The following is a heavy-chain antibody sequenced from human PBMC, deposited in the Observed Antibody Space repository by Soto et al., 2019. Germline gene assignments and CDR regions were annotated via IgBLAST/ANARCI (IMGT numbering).Heavy chain of an antibody. J-gene: IGHJ4*02. V-gene: IGHV4-39*01. D-gene: IGHD6-13*01. CDR3: ATQGVLQQIFHY. Sequence: PSETLSLTCTVSGGSISSSSYYWGWIRQPPGKGLEWIGEINHSGSTKYNPSLTSRVTISVDTSKNQFSLKLSSVTAADTAVYYCATQGVLQQIFHYWGLGNLVTVSS. CDR1: GGSISSSSYY. CDR2: INHSGST.